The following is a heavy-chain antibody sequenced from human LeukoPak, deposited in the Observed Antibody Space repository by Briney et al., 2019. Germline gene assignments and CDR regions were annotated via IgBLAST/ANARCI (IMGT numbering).Heavy chain of an antibody. CDR1: GYTFTDYY. J-gene: IGHJ4*02. D-gene: IGHD6-19*01. V-gene: IGHV1-46*01. CDR2: INPSGGST. CDR3: ARDETAVAGTSPLGY. Sequence: ASVKVSCKASGYTFTDYYMHWVRQAPGQGLEWMGIINPSGGSTSYAQKFQGRVTMTRDMSTSTVYMELSSLRSEDTAVYYCARDETAVAGTSPLGYWGQGTLVTVSS.